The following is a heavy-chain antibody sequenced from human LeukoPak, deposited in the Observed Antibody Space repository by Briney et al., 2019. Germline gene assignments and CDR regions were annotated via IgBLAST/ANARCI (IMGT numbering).Heavy chain of an antibody. Sequence: LETLSLTCAVYGGSFSGYYWSWIRQPPGKGLEWIGEINHSGSTNYNPSLKSRVTMSVDTSKNQFSLKLSSVTAADTAVYYCARLYDFDIWGQGTMVTVSS. CDR2: INHSGST. CDR1: GGSFSGYY. V-gene: IGHV4-34*01. J-gene: IGHJ3*02. CDR3: ARLYDFDI. D-gene: IGHD2-2*02.